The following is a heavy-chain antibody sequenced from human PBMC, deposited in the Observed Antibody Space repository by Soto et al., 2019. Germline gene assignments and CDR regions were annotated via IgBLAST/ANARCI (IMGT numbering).Heavy chain of an antibody. V-gene: IGHV3-30-3*01. J-gene: IGHJ4*02. CDR1: GFAFSSYA. Sequence: GGSLRLSCAASGFAFSSYAMHWVRQAPGKGLEWVALISYDGSDKDYADSVKGRFTISRDSSRNTLFLQMSSLRAEDTAVYYCAKDQGSSWYEIDYWGQGTLVTVSS. D-gene: IGHD6-13*01. CDR2: ISYDGSDK. CDR3: AKDQGSSWYEIDY.